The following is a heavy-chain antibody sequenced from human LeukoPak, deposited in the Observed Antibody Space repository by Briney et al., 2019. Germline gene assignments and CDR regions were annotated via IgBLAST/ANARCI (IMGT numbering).Heavy chain of an antibody. CDR1: GFTFSSYS. Sequence: GGSLRLSCAASGFTFSSYSMNWVRQAPGKGLEWVSSISSSSNYIYYADSVKGRFTISRDNAKNSLYVQVNSLRAEDTAVYYCARGYCSSTSCYFDSWGLGTLVTVSS. CDR3: ARGYCSSTSCYFDS. CDR2: ISSSSNYI. J-gene: IGHJ4*02. V-gene: IGHV3-21*01. D-gene: IGHD2-2*01.